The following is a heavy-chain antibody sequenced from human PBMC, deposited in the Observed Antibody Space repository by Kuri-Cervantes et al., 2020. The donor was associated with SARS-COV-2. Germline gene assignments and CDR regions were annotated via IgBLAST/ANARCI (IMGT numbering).Heavy chain of an antibody. J-gene: IGHJ4*02. Sequence: ASVKVSCKASGYTFTYRYLHWVRQAPGQALEWMGWISAYNGNTNYAQKLQGRVTMTTDTSTSTAYMELRSLRSDDTAVYYCARGLEGNYWGQGTLVTVSS. CDR2: ISAYNGNT. CDR1: GYTFTYRY. CDR3: ARGLEGNY. D-gene: IGHD1-1*01. V-gene: IGHV1-18*04.